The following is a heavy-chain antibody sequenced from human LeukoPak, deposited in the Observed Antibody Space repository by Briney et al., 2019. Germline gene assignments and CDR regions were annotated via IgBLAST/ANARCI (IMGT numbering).Heavy chain of an antibody. D-gene: IGHD6-13*01. CDR2: INQSGST. J-gene: IGHJ6*02. CDR1: GGSFSDYY. Sequence: PSETLSLTCAVYGGSFSDYYWSWIRQPPRKGLEWIGEINQSGSTNYNPSLKSRVTISVDKSKNQFSLKLSSVTAADTAVYYCARDRGQQLVDMDVWGQGTTVTVSS. V-gene: IGHV4-34*01. CDR3: ARDRGQQLVDMDV.